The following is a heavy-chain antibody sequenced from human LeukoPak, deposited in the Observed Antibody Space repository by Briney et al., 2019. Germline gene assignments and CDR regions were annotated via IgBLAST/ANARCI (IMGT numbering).Heavy chain of an antibody. J-gene: IGHJ4*02. V-gene: IGHV3-48*01. CDR3: ASCSSTNCY. D-gene: IGHD2-2*01. Sequence: GGSLRLSCAASGFTFGSYSMNWVRQAPGKGLEWVAYITSRSGTMFYADSVRGRFTISRDNAENSMYLQMNNLRVEDTAVYYCASCSSTNCYWGQGTLVTVSS. CDR1: GFTFGSYS. CDR2: ITSRSGTM.